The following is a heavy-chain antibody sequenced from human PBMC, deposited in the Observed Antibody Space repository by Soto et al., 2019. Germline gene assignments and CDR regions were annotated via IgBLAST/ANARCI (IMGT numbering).Heavy chain of an antibody. V-gene: IGHV3-23*01. J-gene: IGHJ3*01. CDR2: ISVRGDYR. CDR1: GFTFSSSG. CDR3: ANHGGCDL. Sequence: EGQLLQSGGGLVQPGESLRVSCAASGFTFSSSGMSWVRQAPGKGLEWVSSISVRGDYRYYANSVKGRFTISRDNSNNTLYLQVTSQTAEDTAVYYCANHGGCDLGGQGTMVAVSS. D-gene: IGHD2-21*01.